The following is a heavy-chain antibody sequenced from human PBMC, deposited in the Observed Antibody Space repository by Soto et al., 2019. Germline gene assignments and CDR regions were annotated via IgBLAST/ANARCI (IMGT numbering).Heavy chain of an antibody. CDR3: ARMQDIVVVPAAINYYYGMDV. J-gene: IGHJ6*02. CDR1: GFTFSSYA. D-gene: IGHD2-2*02. Sequence: GGSLRLSCAASGFTFSSYAMHWVRQAPGKGLEWVAVISYDGSNKYYADSVKGRFTISRDNSKNTLYLQMNSLRAEDTAVYYCARMQDIVVVPAAINYYYGMDVWGQGTTVTVSS. CDR2: ISYDGSNK. V-gene: IGHV3-30-3*01.